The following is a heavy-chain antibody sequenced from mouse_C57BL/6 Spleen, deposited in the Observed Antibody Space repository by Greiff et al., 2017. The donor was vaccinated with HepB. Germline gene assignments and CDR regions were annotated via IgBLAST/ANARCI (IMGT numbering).Heavy chain of an antibody. CDR3: ARIWAHYYGSSYNAMDY. Sequence: QVQLKQPGAELVKPGASVKMSCKASGYTFTSYWITWVKQRPGQGLEWIGDIYPGSGSTNYNEKFKSKATLTVDTSSSTAYMQLSSLTSEDSAVYYCARIWAHYYGSSYNAMDYWGQGTSVTVSS. V-gene: IGHV1-55*01. CDR2: IYPGSGST. J-gene: IGHJ4*01. CDR1: GYTFTSYW. D-gene: IGHD1-1*01.